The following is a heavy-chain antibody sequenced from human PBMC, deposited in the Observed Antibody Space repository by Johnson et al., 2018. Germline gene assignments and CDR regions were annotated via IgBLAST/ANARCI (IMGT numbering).Heavy chain of an antibody. CDR2: ISRSSNVI. CDR3: AKGQGPKPPHDDFWSGYDWYVDL. V-gene: IGHV3-48*01. Sequence: VQLVQSGGGLVQPGGSLRLSCLASGLTYSMVWVRQAPEKGLEWVSYISRSSNVIYYTDSVRGRFTISRDNAKDSMYLQMNSLRVEDAAVYFCAKGQGPKPPHDDFWSGYDWYVDLWGRGTQVTVSS. J-gene: IGHJ2*01. CDR1: GLTYS. D-gene: IGHD3-3*01.